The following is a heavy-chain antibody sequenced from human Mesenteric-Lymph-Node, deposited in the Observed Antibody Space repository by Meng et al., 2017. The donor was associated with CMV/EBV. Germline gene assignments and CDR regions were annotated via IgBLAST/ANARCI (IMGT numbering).Heavy chain of an antibody. Sequence: SETLSLTCTVSGGSVSSGSYYWSWIRQPPGKGLEWIGYIYYSGSTNYNPSLKSRVTISVDTSKNQFSLKLSSVTAADTAVYYCARGNYDFWSGYNYGMDVWGQGTTVTVSS. CDR2: IYYSGST. J-gene: IGHJ6*02. CDR1: GGSVSSGSYY. D-gene: IGHD3-3*01. V-gene: IGHV4-61*01. CDR3: ARGNYDFWSGYNYGMDV.